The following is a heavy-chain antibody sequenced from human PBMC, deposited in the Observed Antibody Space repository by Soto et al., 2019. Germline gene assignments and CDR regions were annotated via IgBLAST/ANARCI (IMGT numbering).Heavy chain of an antibody. D-gene: IGHD4-17*01. Sequence: QVRLQQWGAGLLKPSETLSLTCAVYGGSFSGYYWSWIRQPPGKGLEWIGEINHSGGTNYNPSLKRRVTISVDTSKNQFSLKLSSVTAADTAVYYCARPQSYYGGAPFDYWGQGTLVTVSS. CDR1: GGSFSGYY. CDR3: ARPQSYYGGAPFDY. CDR2: INHSGGT. J-gene: IGHJ4*02. V-gene: IGHV4-34*01.